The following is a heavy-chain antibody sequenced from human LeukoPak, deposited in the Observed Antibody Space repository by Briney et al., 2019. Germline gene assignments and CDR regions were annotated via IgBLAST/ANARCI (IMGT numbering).Heavy chain of an antibody. D-gene: IGHD1-1*01. V-gene: IGHV1-24*01. CDR3: ARVSWSPGTSYYYMDV. Sequence: ASVKVSCKASGYTFTSYDINWVRQAPGKGHEWMGGFDPEDGETIYAQKFQGRVTMTEDTSTDTAYMELSSLRSEDTAVYYCARVSWSPGTSYYYMDVWGKGTTVTVS. CDR2: FDPEDGET. J-gene: IGHJ6*03. CDR1: GYTFTSYD.